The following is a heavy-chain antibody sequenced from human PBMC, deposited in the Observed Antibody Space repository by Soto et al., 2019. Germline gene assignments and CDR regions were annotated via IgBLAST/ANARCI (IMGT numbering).Heavy chain of an antibody. CDR3: ARHYGYGYARD. CDR2: IYYSGST. J-gene: IGHJ4*02. Sequence: QVQLQESGPGLVKPSETLSLTCTVSGGSISSYYWSWIRQPPGKGLEWIGYIYYSGSTNYNPSLKXXGTISVDTSKNQFSLKLSSVTAADTAVYYCARHYGYGYARDWGQGTLVTVSS. V-gene: IGHV4-59*08. D-gene: IGHD5-18*01. CDR1: GGSISSYY.